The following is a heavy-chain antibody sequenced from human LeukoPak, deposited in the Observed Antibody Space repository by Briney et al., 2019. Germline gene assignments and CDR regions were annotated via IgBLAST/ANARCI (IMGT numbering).Heavy chain of an antibody. J-gene: IGHJ5*01. CDR3: VTHEVTVITRSTFDC. D-gene: IGHD4-23*01. Sequence: QPGGSLKLSCVASGFTFSNYWMSWVRQAPGKGLEWVANVKPDESEKYYGDSVKGRFTISRDNAKNSLYLQMHSLRVDDTAVYYCVTHEVTVITRSTFDCWGQGTLLTVSS. CDR1: GFTFSNYW. V-gene: IGHV3-7*01. CDR2: VKPDESEK.